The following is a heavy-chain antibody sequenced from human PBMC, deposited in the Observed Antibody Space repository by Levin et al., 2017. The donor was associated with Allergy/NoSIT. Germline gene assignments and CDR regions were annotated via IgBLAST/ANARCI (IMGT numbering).Heavy chain of an antibody. J-gene: IGHJ4*02. Sequence: LSLTCAASGFTFNSFALTWVRQAPGKGLEWVSTISAYGESTYYADSVKGRFTISRDNSRNTLYLLMSSLRAEDTAVYYCAKDGTLLATSEDYLDSWGQGTQLTVSS. V-gene: IGHV3-23*01. D-gene: IGHD5-12*01. CDR3: AKDGTLLATSEDYLDS. CDR2: ISAYGEST. CDR1: GFTFNSFA.